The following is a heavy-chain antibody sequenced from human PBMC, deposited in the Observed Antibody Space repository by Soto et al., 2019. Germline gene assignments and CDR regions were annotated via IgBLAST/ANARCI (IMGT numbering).Heavy chain of an antibody. J-gene: IGHJ5*02. CDR2: IYYSGST. Sequence: PSETLSLTCTVSGGSIGSSTYYWGWIRQPPGKGLEWIGSIYYSGSTYYNPSLKSRVMVSVDTSKNQFSLKLSSVTAADTAVYYCARHPSDFWFDPWGQGTLVTVSS. V-gene: IGHV4-39*01. CDR3: ARHPSDFWFDP. CDR1: GGSIGSSTYY.